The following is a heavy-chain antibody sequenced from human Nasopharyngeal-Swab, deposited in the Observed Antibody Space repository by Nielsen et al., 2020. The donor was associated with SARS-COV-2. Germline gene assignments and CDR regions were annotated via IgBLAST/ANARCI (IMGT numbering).Heavy chain of an antibody. CDR3: ARKKQLVRPFDY. CDR2: LNPNTGVA. V-gene: IGHV1-2*06. Sequence: ASVKVSCKPSGYTFSDYFLHWVREAPGQGLEWMGRLNPNTGVANYAQKVQGRVTMTRDTSLSTGYMELSSLRSDDTAVYYCARKKQLVRPFDYWGQGTLVTVSS. CDR1: GYTFSDYF. J-gene: IGHJ4*02. D-gene: IGHD6-13*01.